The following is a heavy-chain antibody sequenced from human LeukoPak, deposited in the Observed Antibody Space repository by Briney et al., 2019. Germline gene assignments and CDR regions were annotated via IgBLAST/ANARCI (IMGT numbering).Heavy chain of an antibody. D-gene: IGHD2-15*01. CDR1: GGSISTYY. CDR3: ARCSGGSCGFDY. CDR2: IYYSGST. Sequence: SETLSLTCTVSGGSISTYYWSWIRQPPGKGLEYIGYIYYSGSTNYNPSLKSRVTMSLDTSKNQFSLKLSSVTAADTAVYYCARCSGGSCGFDYWGQGTLVTVSS. V-gene: IGHV4-59*12. J-gene: IGHJ4*02.